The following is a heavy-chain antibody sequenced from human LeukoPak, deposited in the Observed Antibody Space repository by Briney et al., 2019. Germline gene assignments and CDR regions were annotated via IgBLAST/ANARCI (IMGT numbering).Heavy chain of an antibody. D-gene: IGHD6-13*01. J-gene: IGHJ5*02. CDR3: ARDFIRMYSSSWYHH. Sequence: GASVKVSCKASGYTFTGYYMHWVRQAPGQGLEWMGWINPNSGGTNYAQKFQGRVTMTRDTSISTAYMELSRLRSDDTAVYYCARDFIRMYSSSWYHHWGQGTLVTVSS. CDR1: GYTFTGYY. V-gene: IGHV1-2*02. CDR2: INPNSGGT.